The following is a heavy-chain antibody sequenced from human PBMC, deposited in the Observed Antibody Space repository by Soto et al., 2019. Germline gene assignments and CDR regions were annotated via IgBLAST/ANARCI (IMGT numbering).Heavy chain of an antibody. CDR2: MYNTGST. V-gene: IGHV4-59*01. CDR3: ARDLWGYCGTDCYPLDV. J-gene: IGHJ6*02. Sequence: SETLSLTCTVSGGTISRYYWSWIRQPPGKGLEWIGYMYNTGSTVYNPSFKSRVTISVDTSKNHFSLKLNSVTAADTAVYYCARDLWGYCGTDCYPLDVWGQGTTVTV. CDR1: GGTISRYY. D-gene: IGHD2-21*02.